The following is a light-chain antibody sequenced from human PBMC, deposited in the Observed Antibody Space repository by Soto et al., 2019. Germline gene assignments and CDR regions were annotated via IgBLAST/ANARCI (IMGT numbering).Light chain of an antibody. J-gene: IGLJ2*01. CDR1: SGHSSYA. CDR3: CSYAGSYTLV. Sequence: QLVLTQSPSASASLGASVKLTCTLSSGHSSYAIAWHQQQPEKGPRYLMKLNSDGSHSKGDGIPDRFSGSSSGAERYLTISSLQSEDEADYYCCSYAGSYTLVFGGGTKLTVL. V-gene: IGLV4-69*01. CDR2: LNSDGSH.